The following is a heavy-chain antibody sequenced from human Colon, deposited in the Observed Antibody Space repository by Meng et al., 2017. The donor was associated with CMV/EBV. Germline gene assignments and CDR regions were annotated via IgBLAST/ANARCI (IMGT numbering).Heavy chain of an antibody. D-gene: IGHD2-21*01. Sequence: LTCAVYGGSFSGYYWNWIRQPPGKGLEWIGKINHLGNTNQKPSLKSRVTISVDTSKNQFSLKLTSVTAADTAVYYCARGGGYSKGSDYWGQGTLVTVSS. J-gene: IGHJ4*02. CDR3: ARGGGYSKGSDY. V-gene: IGHV4-34*01. CDR1: GGSFSGYY. CDR2: INHLGNT.